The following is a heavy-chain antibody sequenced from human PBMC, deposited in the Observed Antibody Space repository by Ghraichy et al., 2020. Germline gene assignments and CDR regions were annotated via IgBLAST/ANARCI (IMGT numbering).Heavy chain of an antibody. J-gene: IGHJ4*02. CDR2: ISGSGGST. Sequence: GGSLRLSCAASGFTFSSYAMSWVRQAPGKGLEWVSAISGSGGSTYYADSVKGRFTISRDNSKNTLYLQMNSLRAEDTAVYYCATSGVRIVVVPAARDDAKLGNDYWGQGTLVTVSS. CDR1: GFTFSSYA. CDR3: ATSGVRIVVVPAARDDAKLGNDY. V-gene: IGHV3-23*01. D-gene: IGHD2-2*01.